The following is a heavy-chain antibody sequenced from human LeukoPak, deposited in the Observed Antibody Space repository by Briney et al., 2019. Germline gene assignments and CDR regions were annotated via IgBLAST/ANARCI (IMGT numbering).Heavy chain of an antibody. J-gene: IGHJ5*01. Sequence: GGSLRLSCTASGFSFSSYWMSWVRQAPGEGLEWVANIRQDGSEKYYLDSVKGRFTISRDNAKDSVHLQMNSLRAEDTAVYYCGRVGEREKFALIGGRFASGGRETLATVS. CDR1: GFSFSSYW. CDR3: GRVGEREKFALIGGRFAS. CDR2: IRQDGSEK. D-gene: IGHD2-21*01. V-gene: IGHV3-7*01.